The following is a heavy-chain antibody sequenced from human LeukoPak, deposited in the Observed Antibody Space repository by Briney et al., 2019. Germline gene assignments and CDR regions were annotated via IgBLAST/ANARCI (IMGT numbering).Heavy chain of an antibody. D-gene: IGHD6-19*01. J-gene: IGHJ3*02. Sequence: PSETLSLTCTVSGGSISSSSYYWGWIRQPPGKGLEWIGSIYYSGSTYYNPSLKSRVTISVDTSKNQFSLKLSSVTAADTAVYYCARGLAVAEEGDAFDIWGQGTMVTVSS. CDR1: GGSISSSSYY. V-gene: IGHV4-39*01. CDR2: IYYSGST. CDR3: ARGLAVAEEGDAFDI.